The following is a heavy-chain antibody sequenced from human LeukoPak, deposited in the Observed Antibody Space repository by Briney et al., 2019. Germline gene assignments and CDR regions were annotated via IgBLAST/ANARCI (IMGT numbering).Heavy chain of an antibody. V-gene: IGHV4-4*09. J-gene: IGHJ3*02. CDR2: IDTSGST. Sequence: SETLSLTCTVSGGSISSYYWSWIRQPSGKGLEWIGYIDTSGSTNYNPSLKSRVTISVDTSKNQFSLKLSSVTAADTAVYYCARQRVGATKDAFDIWGQGTMVTVSS. D-gene: IGHD1-26*01. CDR1: GGSISSYY. CDR3: ARQRVGATKDAFDI.